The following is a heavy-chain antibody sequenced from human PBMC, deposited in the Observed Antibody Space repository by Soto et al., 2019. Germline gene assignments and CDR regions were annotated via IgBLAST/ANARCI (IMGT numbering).Heavy chain of an antibody. V-gene: IGHV4-39*01. CDR3: ARHKGITMVRGVINWFDP. J-gene: IGHJ5*02. CDR1: GGSISSSSYY. Sequence: NPSETLSLTCTVSGGSISSSSYYWGWIRQPPGKGLEWIGSIYYSGSTYYNPSLKSRVTISVDTSKNQFSLKLSSVTAADTAVYYCARHKGITMVRGVINWFDPWGQGTLVTVSS. D-gene: IGHD3-10*01. CDR2: IYYSGST.